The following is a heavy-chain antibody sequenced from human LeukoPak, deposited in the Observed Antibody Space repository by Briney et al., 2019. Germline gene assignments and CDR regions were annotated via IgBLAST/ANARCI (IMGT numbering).Heavy chain of an antibody. D-gene: IGHD6-13*01. CDR3: ARAIAAAGTTSEQSNY. CDR1: RFSLVRYW. J-gene: IGHJ4*02. Sequence: GGSLRLSCAASRFSLVRYWMSWVRQAPGKGLEWVSSISSSSSYIYYADSVKGRFTISRDNAKNSLYLQMNSLRAEDTAVYYCARAIAAAGTTSEQSNYWGQGTLVTVSS. CDR2: ISSSSSYI. V-gene: IGHV3-21*01.